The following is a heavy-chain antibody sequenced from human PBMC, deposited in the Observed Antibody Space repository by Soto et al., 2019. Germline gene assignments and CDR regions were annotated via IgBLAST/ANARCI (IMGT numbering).Heavy chain of an antibody. CDR2: INHSGST. Sequence: LPETLSLTCAVYGGSFSGYYWSWIRQPPGKGLEWIGEINHSGSTNYNPSLKSRVTISVDTSKNQFSLKLSSVTAADTAVYYCRTRTPAWGYYYGMDVWGQGTTVTVSS. J-gene: IGHJ6*02. CDR1: GGSFSGYY. CDR3: RTRTPAWGYYYGMDV. D-gene: IGHD1-1*01. V-gene: IGHV4-34*01.